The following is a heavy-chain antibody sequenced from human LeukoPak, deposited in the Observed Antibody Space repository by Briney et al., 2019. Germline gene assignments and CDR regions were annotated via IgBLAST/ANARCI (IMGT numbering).Heavy chain of an antibody. J-gene: IGHJ4*02. CDR1: GFTFSAYG. D-gene: IGHD3-22*01. Sequence: GGSLRLSCAASGFTFSAYGMHWVRQAPGKGLEWVAVISYDGSNKYYADSVKGRFTISRDNSKSTLYLQMNSLRAEDTAVYYCAKDFWDYNSSAYYFKYYFASWGQGTLVSVSS. CDR2: ISYDGSNK. CDR3: AKDFWDYNSSAYYFKYYFAS. V-gene: IGHV3-30*18.